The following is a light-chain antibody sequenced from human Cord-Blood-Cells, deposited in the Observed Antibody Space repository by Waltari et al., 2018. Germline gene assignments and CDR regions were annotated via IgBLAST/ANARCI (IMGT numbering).Light chain of an antibody. CDR1: SLRRYY. V-gene: IGLV3-19*01. Sequence: SSDLTQDLAVSVALGQTVRITCQGDSLRRYYASWYQQKPGQAPVLVIYGKNNRPSGIPDRFSGSSSGNTASLTITGAQAEDEADYYCNSRDSSGNHLGVFGGGTKLTVL. CDR3: NSRDSSGNHLGV. J-gene: IGLJ3*02. CDR2: GKN.